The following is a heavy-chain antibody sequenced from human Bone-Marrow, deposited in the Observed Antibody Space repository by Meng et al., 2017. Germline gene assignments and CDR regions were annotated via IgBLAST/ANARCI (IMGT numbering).Heavy chain of an antibody. V-gene: IGHV6-1*01. CDR2: TYYRSRWHT. Sequence: SQTLSLTCAISGDSVSSNSAAWNWIRQSPSRGLECLGRTYYRSRWHTDYSPSVKNRITINVDIYKNRFSLQLNSVTPDDTSVYYCTRGPDIVDIWGQGTLVTVSS. D-gene: IGHD5-12*01. CDR3: TRGPDIVDI. J-gene: IGHJ4*02. CDR1: GDSVSSNSAA.